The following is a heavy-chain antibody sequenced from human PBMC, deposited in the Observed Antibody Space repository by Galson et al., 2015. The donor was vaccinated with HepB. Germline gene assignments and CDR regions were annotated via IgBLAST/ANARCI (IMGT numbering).Heavy chain of an antibody. Sequence: SLRLSCAASGFTVSSNYMSWVRQAPGKGLEWVSVIYSGGSTYYADSVKGRFTISRDNSKNTLYLQMNSLRAEDTAVYYCARSQPTSGYYAEVWVAFDIWGQGTMVTVSS. CDR3: ARSQPTSGYYAEVWVAFDI. J-gene: IGHJ3*02. CDR2: IYSGGST. D-gene: IGHD5-12*01. V-gene: IGHV3-66*02. CDR1: GFTVSSNY.